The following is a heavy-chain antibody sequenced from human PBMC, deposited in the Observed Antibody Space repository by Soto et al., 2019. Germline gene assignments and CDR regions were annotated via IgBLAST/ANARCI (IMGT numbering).Heavy chain of an antibody. CDR3: ARGRRPNAGERDYYYYYYMDV. CDR2: INHSGST. Sequence: SETLSLTCAVYGGSFSGYYWSWIRQPPGKGLEWIGEINHSGSTNYNPSLKSRVTISVDTSKNQFSLKLSSVTAADTAVYYCARGRRPNAGERDYYYYYYMDVWGKGTTVTVSS. V-gene: IGHV4-34*01. CDR1: GGSFSGYY. D-gene: IGHD2-21*01. J-gene: IGHJ6*03.